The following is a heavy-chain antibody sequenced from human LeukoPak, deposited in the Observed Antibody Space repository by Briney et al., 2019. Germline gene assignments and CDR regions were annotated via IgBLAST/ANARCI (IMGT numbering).Heavy chain of an antibody. CDR2: INHSGST. J-gene: IGHJ4*02. CDR1: GGSFSGYY. V-gene: IGHV4-34*01. D-gene: IGHD3-22*01. CDR3: ARAVYDSSGYYPFWYFDY. Sequence: PSETLSLTCAAYGGSFSGYYWSWIRQPPGKGLEWIGEINHSGSTNYNPSLKSRVTISVDTSKNQFSLKLSSVTAADTAVYYCARAVYDSSGYYPFWYFDYWGPGTLVTVSS.